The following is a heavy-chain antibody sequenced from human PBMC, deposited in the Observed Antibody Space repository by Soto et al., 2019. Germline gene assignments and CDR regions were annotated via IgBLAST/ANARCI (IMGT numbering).Heavy chain of an antibody. CDR3: ARAYTWGVAVAGT. Sequence: QVQLVQSGAEVTKPGASVKVSCKASGYTFTSFDINWVRQATGQGLEWMGWMNPTSGNTGNAQKFQGRVTMTRNTSISTAYSELSRLSTEDTAVYYCARAYTWGVAVAGTWGQGTLVTVSS. CDR2: MNPTSGNT. V-gene: IGHV1-8*01. CDR1: GYTFTSFD. J-gene: IGHJ4*02. D-gene: IGHD6-19*01.